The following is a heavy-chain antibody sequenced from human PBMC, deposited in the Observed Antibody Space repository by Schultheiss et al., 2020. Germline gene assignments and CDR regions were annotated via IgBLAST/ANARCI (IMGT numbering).Heavy chain of an antibody. CDR1: GFTFSSYA. V-gene: IGHV3-30-3*01. D-gene: IGHD3-9*01. J-gene: IGHJ4*02. CDR2: ISYDGSNK. Sequence: GESLKISCAASGFTFSSYAMHWVRQAPGKGLEWVAVISYDGSNKYYADSVKGRFTISRDNSKNTLYLQMNSLRAEDTAVYYCASAGYDILTGYFEEDYWGQGTLVTVSS. CDR3: ASAGYDILTGYFEEDY.